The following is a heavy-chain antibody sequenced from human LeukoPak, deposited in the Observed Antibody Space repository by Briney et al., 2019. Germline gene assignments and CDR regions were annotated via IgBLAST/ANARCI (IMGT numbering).Heavy chain of an antibody. CDR1: GFTFSSYG. CDR3: ATPRGDTALDV. D-gene: IGHD5-18*01. V-gene: IGHV3-30*03. J-gene: IGHJ6*02. Sequence: GGSLRLSCAASGFTFSSYGMHWVRQAPGKGLEWVAVIPYDGSNKYYADSVKGRFTISRDNSKNTLYLQMNSLRAEDMAVYYCATPRGDTALDVWGQGTTVTVSS. CDR2: IPYDGSNK.